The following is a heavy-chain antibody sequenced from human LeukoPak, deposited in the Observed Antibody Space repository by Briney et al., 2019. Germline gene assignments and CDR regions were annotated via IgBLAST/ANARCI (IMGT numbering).Heavy chain of an antibody. D-gene: IGHD6-13*01. CDR2: ISGSGGTT. V-gene: IGHV3-23*01. CDR1: GFTFSSYA. CDR3: ASDSSSWFPFDY. Sequence: GGSLRLSCAASGFTFSSYAMTWVRQAPGKGLEWVSGISGSGGTTYYADSVKGRFTISRDNAKNSLYLQMNSLRAEDTAVYYCASDSSSWFPFDYWGQGTLVTVSS. J-gene: IGHJ4*02.